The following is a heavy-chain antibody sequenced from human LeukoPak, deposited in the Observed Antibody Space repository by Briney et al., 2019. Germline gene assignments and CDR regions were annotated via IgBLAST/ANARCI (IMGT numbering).Heavy chain of an antibody. CDR1: GGSISSYY. J-gene: IGHJ5*02. CDR2: IYYSGST. V-gene: IGHV4-59*01. Sequence: SSETLSLTCTVSGGSISSYYCSWIRQPPGKGLEWIGYIYYSGSTNYNPSLKSRVTISVDMSKNQFSLKLSSVTAADTAVYYCARGPSGGANNWFDPWGQGILVTVSS. CDR3: ARGPSGGANNWFDP. D-gene: IGHD2-15*01.